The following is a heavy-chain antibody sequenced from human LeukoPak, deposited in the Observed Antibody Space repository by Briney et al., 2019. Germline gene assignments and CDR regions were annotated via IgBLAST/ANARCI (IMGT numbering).Heavy chain of an antibody. D-gene: IGHD3-22*01. V-gene: IGHV3-21*01. J-gene: IGHJ4*02. CDR1: GFTFSSYA. Sequence: GRSLRLSCAASGFTFSSYAMHWVRQAPGKGLEWVSSISSSSSYIYYADSVKGRFTISRDNAKNSLYLQMNSLRAEDTAVYYCATLSGYDSSGYVLDWGQGTPVTVSS. CDR3: ATLSGYDSSGYVLD. CDR2: ISSSSSYI.